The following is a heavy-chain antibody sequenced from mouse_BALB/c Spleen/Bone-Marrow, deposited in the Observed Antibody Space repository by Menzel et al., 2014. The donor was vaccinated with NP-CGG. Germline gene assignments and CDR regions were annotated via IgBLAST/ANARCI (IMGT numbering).Heavy chain of an antibody. CDR2: IYPSDSYT. CDR3: TRRSSYLCYAMDY. Sequence: QVQLQQSGAELVRPADSVKMSCKASGYTFTNNWINWVKQRPGQGLEWIGKIYPSDSYTNYNQKFKDKATLNVDKYTRAVCMQLSIPTSEESAVYYCTRRSSYLCYAMDYWGQGTSVNVSS. D-gene: IGHD1-1*01. CDR1: GYTFTNNW. V-gene: IGHV1-69*02. J-gene: IGHJ4*01.